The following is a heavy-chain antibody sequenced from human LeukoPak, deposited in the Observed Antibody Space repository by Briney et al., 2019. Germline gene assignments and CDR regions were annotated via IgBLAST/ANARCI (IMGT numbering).Heavy chain of an antibody. CDR1: GGSISSYY. V-gene: IGHV4-59*10. CDR2: IYKSGST. CDR3: AISLGTAMAQGAFDI. J-gene: IGHJ3*02. Sequence: SETLSLTCTVYGGSISSYYWSWVRQPAGKGLEWIGRIYKSGSTNYNPSLKSRVPMSVDTSKNLFSLKLSSVTAADTAVYYCAISLGTAMAQGAFDIWGQGTMVTVSS. D-gene: IGHD5-18*01.